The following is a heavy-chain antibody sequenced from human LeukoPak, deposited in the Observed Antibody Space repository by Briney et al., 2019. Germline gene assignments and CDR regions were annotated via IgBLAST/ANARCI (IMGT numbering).Heavy chain of an antibody. CDR3: AKDSYDRSGYYYYYFAY. V-gene: IGHV3-66*01. CDR2: IFSGDST. D-gene: IGHD3-22*01. J-gene: IGHJ4*02. CDR1: GFTVYSNY. Sequence: PGGSLRLSCAASGFTVYSNYMSWVRQAPGKGLEWVSVIFSGDSTFYADSVKGRFTISRDNSKNTLYLQMNSLRAGDTAVYYCAKDSYDRSGYYYYYFAYRGQGTQVTVSS.